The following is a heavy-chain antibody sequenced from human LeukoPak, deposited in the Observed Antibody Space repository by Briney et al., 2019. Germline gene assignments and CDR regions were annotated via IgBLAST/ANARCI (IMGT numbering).Heavy chain of an antibody. Sequence: SETLSLTCAVSVVSINSGNWWSWIRQPPGKGLEWIGEINHSGSTNYNPSLKSRVTISVDTSKNQFSLKLSSVTAADTAVYYCARGRIRITIFGVVIPYYFDYWGQGTLVTVSS. V-gene: IGHV4-4*02. CDR3: ARGRIRITIFGVVIPYYFDY. CDR1: VVSINSGNW. J-gene: IGHJ4*02. CDR2: INHSGST. D-gene: IGHD3-3*01.